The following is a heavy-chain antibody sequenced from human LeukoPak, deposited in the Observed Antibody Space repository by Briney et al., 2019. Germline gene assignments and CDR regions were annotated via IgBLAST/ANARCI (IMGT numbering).Heavy chain of an antibody. J-gene: IGHJ4*02. CDR1: GFTFSRYT. CDR3: ASSSIVRGTYDY. D-gene: IGHD3-10*01. Sequence: GGSLRLSCAASGFTFSRYTMNWVRQAPGKGLEWVSAISGSGGSTYYADSVKGRFTISRDNSKNTLYLQMNSLRAEDTAVYYCASSSIVRGTYDYWGQGTLVTVSS. CDR2: ISGSGGST. V-gene: IGHV3-23*01.